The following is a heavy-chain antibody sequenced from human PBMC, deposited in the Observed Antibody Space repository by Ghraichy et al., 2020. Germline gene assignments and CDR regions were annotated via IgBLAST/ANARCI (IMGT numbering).Heavy chain of an antibody. V-gene: IGHV3-7*01. D-gene: IGHD6-19*01. J-gene: IGHJ4*02. Sequence: GRSLRLSCAASGFIFSGYWMSWVRQVPGKGLEWVANIKKDGSEKYYVDSVKGRFTISRENAKNSLYLQMNSLRAEDTAVYYCARDLGSGWYFDYWGQGTLVTVSS. CDR2: IKKDGSEK. CDR3: ARDLGSGWYFDY. CDR1: GFIFSGYW.